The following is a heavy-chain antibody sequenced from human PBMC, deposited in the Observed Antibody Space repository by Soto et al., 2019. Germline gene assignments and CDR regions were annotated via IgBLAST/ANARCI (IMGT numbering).Heavy chain of an antibody. CDR2: IYYSGST. J-gene: IGHJ6*02. V-gene: IGHV4-31*03. Sequence: SETLSLTCTVSGGSISSGGYYWSWIRQHPGKGPEWIGYIYYSGSTYYNPSLKSRVTTSVDTSKNQFSLKLSSVTAADTAVYYCERELRRASIHVWGQGTTVTVSS. CDR1: GGSISSGGYY. D-gene: IGHD1-26*01. CDR3: ERELRRASIHV.